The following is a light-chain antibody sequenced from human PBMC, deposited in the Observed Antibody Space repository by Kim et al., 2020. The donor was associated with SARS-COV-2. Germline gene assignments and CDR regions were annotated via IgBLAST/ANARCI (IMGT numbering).Light chain of an antibody. CDR1: QSISSW. CDR3: QQYNSYWT. CDR2: AAS. V-gene: IGKV1-5*01. J-gene: IGKJ1*01. Sequence: DIRMTQSPSTLSASVGDRVTITCRASQSISSWLAWYQQKPGKAPKLLIYAASSLESGVPSRFSGSGSGTEFTLTISSLQPDDFATYYCQQYNSYWTFGQGTKVDIK.